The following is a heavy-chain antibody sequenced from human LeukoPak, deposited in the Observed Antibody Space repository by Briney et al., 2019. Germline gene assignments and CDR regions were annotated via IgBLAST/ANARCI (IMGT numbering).Heavy chain of an antibody. CDR3: AKGTTYYYDSSGE. CDR2: ISGSGGST. J-gene: IGHJ4*02. Sequence: PGGSLRLSCAASGFTFSSYAMSWVRQAPGKGLEWVSAISGSGGSTYYTDSVKGRFTISRDNSKNTLYLQMNSLRAEDTAVYYCAKGTTYYYDSSGEWGQGTLVTVSS. CDR1: GFTFSSYA. V-gene: IGHV3-23*01. D-gene: IGHD3-22*01.